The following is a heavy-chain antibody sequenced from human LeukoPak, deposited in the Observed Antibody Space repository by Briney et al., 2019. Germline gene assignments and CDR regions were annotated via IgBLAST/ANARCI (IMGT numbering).Heavy chain of an antibody. CDR1: GCTFTSSG. J-gene: IGHJ6*03. D-gene: IGHD4-11*01. CDR2: ISSYNGNT. CDR3: ARVSKSYYSYDYMDV. Sequence: ASVKDSCKASGCTFTSSGVGWVRQAPGQGLEWMGRISSYNGNTNYAQNLRGRVTMTTDTPTKRAYMQLRSLRYDDTALYYCARVSKSYYSYDYMDVWGNGTTVTVSS. V-gene: IGHV1-18*01.